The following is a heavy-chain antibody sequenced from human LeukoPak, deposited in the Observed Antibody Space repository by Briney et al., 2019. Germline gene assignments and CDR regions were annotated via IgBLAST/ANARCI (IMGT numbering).Heavy chain of an antibody. V-gene: IGHV1-2*06. Sequence: ASVKVSCKASGYTFSGHYMDWPRQAPGQGLEWMGRINPKTGATNYAPKFQGRVAMTRDTSITTGYMELSSLTSDDTAVYYCARLIWFGEPVDYWGQGTLVTVSS. CDR1: GYTFSGHY. CDR2: INPKTGAT. J-gene: IGHJ4*02. D-gene: IGHD3-10*01. CDR3: ARLIWFGEPVDY.